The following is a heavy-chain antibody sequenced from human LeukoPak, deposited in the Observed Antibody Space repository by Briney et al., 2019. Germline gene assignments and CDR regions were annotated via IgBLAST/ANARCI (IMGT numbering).Heavy chain of an antibody. CDR1: GFTFSSYA. Sequence: GGSLRLSCAASGFTFSSYAMSWVRQAPGKGLEWVSAISGSGGSTYDADSVKGRLTISRDNSKDTLYLQMNSLRAEDTAVYFCAKLRETAGTGQANYWGQGTLVTVSS. V-gene: IGHV3-23*01. D-gene: IGHD6-13*01. J-gene: IGHJ4*02. CDR3: AKLRETAGTGQANY. CDR2: ISGSGGST.